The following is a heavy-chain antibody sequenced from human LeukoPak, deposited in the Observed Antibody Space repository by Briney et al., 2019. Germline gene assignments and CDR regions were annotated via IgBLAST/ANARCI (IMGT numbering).Heavy chain of an antibody. Sequence: ASVKVSCKASGYTFSDYDMNWVRQAPGQGLEWMGWMNPESGNTGYAQKFQGRVSMTADTSTSTAYLDLSSLKSEDTAVYYCARSAYSYAFKEYWGQGTLVTVSS. V-gene: IGHV1-8*01. CDR1: GYTFSDYD. CDR2: MNPESGNT. J-gene: IGHJ4*02. D-gene: IGHD3-16*01. CDR3: ARSAYSYAFKEY.